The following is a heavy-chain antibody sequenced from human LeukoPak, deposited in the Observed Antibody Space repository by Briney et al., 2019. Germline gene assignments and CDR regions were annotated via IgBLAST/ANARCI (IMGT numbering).Heavy chain of an antibody. D-gene: IGHD3-22*01. CDR2: ISGSGGST. CDR1: GFTFSSYA. V-gene: IGHV3-23*01. Sequence: GGSLRLSCTASGFTFSSYAMSWVRQAPGKGLEWVSAISGSGGSTYYADSVKGRFTISRDNSKNTLYLQMNSLRAEDTAVYYCANIPRSGYTFDYWGQGTLVTVSS. J-gene: IGHJ4*02. CDR3: ANIPRSGYTFDY.